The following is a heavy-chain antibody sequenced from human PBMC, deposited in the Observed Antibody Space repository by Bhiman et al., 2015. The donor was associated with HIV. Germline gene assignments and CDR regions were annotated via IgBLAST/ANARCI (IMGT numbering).Heavy chain of an antibody. CDR3: ARDRPTLSYYDSSSYSPFDY. J-gene: IGHJ4*02. D-gene: IGHD3-22*01. Sequence: EGQLVESGGGLAYPGGSLRLSCVASGFAFSTYKMNWVRQAPGKGLEWVSYISSSGSKIYYADSVKGRFTISRDNTKNSLYLQMNNLRVEDTATYYCARDRPTLSYYDSSSYSPFDYWARERWSPSPQ. CDR2: ISSSGSKI. CDR1: GFAFSTYK. V-gene: IGHV3-48*03.